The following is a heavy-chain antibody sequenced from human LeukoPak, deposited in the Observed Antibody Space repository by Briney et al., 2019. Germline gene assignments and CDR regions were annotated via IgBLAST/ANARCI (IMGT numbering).Heavy chain of an antibody. Sequence: GGSLRLSCAASGFTFSSYAMSWVRQAPGKGLEWVSAISGSGGSTYYADSVKGRFTISRDNSKNTLYLQMDSLRAEDAAVYYCAKDEQWLTPIGFDYWGQGTLVTVSS. D-gene: IGHD6-19*01. CDR3: AKDEQWLTPIGFDY. CDR1: GFTFSSYA. J-gene: IGHJ4*02. V-gene: IGHV3-23*01. CDR2: ISGSGGST.